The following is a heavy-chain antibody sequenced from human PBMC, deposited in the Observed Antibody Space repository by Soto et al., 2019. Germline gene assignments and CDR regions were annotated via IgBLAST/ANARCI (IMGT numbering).Heavy chain of an antibody. CDR3: TTWVVSVAGYFDY. Sequence: PGGSLRLSCAASGFTFSGSAMHWVRQASGKGLEWVGRIRSKANSYATAYAASVKGRFTISRDDSKNTAYLQMNSLKTEDTAVYYCTTWVVSVAGYFDYWGQGTLVTVSS. D-gene: IGHD6-19*01. J-gene: IGHJ4*02. CDR2: IRSKANSYAT. V-gene: IGHV3-73*01. CDR1: GFTFSGSA.